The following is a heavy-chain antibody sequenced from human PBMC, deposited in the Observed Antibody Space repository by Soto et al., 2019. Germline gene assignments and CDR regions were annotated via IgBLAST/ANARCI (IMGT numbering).Heavy chain of an antibody. CDR1: GFTFSSYR. CDR3: TTDYYESSGYYVYGH. V-gene: IGHV3-33*01. Sequence: GGSLRLSCAASGFTFSSYRMHWVRQAPGKGLEWVAGIWYEGSNKSYADSVKGRFTISRDNVKNTLYLQMSSLKTEDTAVYYCTTDYYESSGYYVYGHWGQGTLVTVSS. CDR2: IWYEGSNK. D-gene: IGHD3-22*01. J-gene: IGHJ4*02.